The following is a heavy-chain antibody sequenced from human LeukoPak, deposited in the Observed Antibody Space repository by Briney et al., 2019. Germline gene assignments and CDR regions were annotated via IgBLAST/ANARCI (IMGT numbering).Heavy chain of an antibody. D-gene: IGHD6-19*01. V-gene: IGHV3-23*01. Sequence: GGSLRLSCAASGFTFSSYAMSWVRQAPGKGLERVSAISGSGGSTYYADSVKGRFTISRDNSKNTLYLQMNSLRAEDTAVYYCAKRDGYSSGWYKYFDYWGRGTLVTVSS. J-gene: IGHJ4*02. CDR1: GFTFSSYA. CDR2: ISGSGGST. CDR3: AKRDGYSSGWYKYFDY.